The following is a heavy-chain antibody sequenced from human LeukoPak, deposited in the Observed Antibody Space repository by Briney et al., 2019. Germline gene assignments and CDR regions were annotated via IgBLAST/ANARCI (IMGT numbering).Heavy chain of an antibody. Sequence: SETLSLTCAVYGGSFSGYYWSWLRQPPGKGLEWLGEINHSGSTNYNPSLKSRVTISVDTSKNQFSLKLSSVTAADTAVYYCARAHSGVGANRHFDYWGQGTLVTVSS. V-gene: IGHV4-34*01. D-gene: IGHD1-26*01. J-gene: IGHJ4*02. CDR2: INHSGST. CDR1: GGSFSGYY. CDR3: ARAHSGVGANRHFDY.